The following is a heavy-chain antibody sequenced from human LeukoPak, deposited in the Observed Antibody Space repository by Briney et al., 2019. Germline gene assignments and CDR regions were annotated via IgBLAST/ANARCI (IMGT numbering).Heavy chain of an antibody. CDR2: IYSDGST. V-gene: IGHV3-53*01. D-gene: IGHD3-3*01. CDR1: GFIVSASY. CDR3: AKDLRFGSFTIFGVVSDY. Sequence: GGSLRLSCAASGFIVSASYMTWVRQAPGKGLEWVSAIYSDGSTYYADSVKGRFSISRDNSKNTLYLQMNSLRAEDTAVYYCAKDLRFGSFTIFGVVSDYWGQGTLVTVSS. J-gene: IGHJ4*02.